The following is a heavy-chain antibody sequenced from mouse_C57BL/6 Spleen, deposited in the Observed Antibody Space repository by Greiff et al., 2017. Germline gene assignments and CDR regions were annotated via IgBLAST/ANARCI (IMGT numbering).Heavy chain of an antibody. V-gene: IGHV5-9-1*02. J-gene: IGHJ3*01. Sequence: DVMLVESGEGLVKPGGSLKLSCAASGFTFSSYAMSWVRPTPEKRLEWVAYISSGGDYISYADAVKGRFTISRDNARNTLYLQMSSLKSEDTAMYYCTRAGGVYDGYYSWFAYWGQGTMVTVSA. D-gene: IGHD2-3*01. CDR2: ISSGGDYI. CDR1: GFTFSSYA. CDR3: TRAGGVYDGYYSWFAY.